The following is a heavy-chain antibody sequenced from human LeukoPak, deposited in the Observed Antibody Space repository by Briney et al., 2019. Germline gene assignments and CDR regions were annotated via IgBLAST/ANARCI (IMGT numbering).Heavy chain of an antibody. J-gene: IGHJ6*02. CDR3: ARVGQGYYYDSSGYYPYYYGIDV. Sequence: SETLSLTCTVSGGSISSYYWSWIRQPPGKGLEWIGYIYYSGSTNYNPSLKSRVTISVDTSKNQFSLKLSSVTAADTAVYYCARVGQGYYYDSSGYYPYYYGIDVWGQGTTVTVSS. CDR2: IYYSGST. D-gene: IGHD3-22*01. V-gene: IGHV4-59*01. CDR1: GGSISSYY.